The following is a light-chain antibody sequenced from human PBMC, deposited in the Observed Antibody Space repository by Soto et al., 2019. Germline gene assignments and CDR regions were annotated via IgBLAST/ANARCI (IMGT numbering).Light chain of an antibody. CDR1: SSDVGGSIY. CDR3: NSYTSSGTVV. V-gene: IGLV2-14*01. Sequence: QSALTQPDSVSGWPGQSITIYCTGTSSDVGGSIYVSWYQLSPGKAPKLLIYDVDRPAGVSNRFSGSKSVNTASLTISGLQAEDEDDYYCNSYTSSGTVVVVGGTKPTVL. J-gene: IGLJ3*02. CDR2: DV.